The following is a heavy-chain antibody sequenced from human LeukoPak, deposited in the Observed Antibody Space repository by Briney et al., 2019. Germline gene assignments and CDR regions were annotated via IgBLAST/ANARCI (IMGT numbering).Heavy chain of an antibody. D-gene: IGHD6-13*01. J-gene: IGHJ4*02. V-gene: IGHV3-23*01. CDR2: ISNSGVGT. CDR3: AKGSYSSTWYFDY. CDR1: GFTFSTSA. Sequence: GGSLRLSCAASGFTFSTSATVWVRQAPGKGLEWVSGISNSGVGTYFADSVKGRFTISKDNSKNMLFLQMNSLRAEDTAVYYCAKGSYSSTWYFDYWGQGTLVTVSS.